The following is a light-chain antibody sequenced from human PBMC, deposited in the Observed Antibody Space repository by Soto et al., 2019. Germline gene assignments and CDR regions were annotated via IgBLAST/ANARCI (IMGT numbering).Light chain of an antibody. Sequence: DIQMTQSPSTLPASVGDRVTITCRASQSISSWLAWYQQKPGKAPKLLIYKASSLESGVPSRFSGSGSGTEFTLTISSLQPDHFATYYCQQYNSYSGTFGPGTKVDT. CDR3: QQYNSYSGT. CDR1: QSISSW. CDR2: KAS. J-gene: IGKJ3*01. V-gene: IGKV1-5*03.